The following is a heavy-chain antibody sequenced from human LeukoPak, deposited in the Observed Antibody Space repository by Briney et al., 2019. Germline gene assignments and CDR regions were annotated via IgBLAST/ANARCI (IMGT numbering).Heavy chain of an antibody. J-gene: IGHJ4*02. V-gene: IGHV3-49*04. D-gene: IGHD6-19*01. CDR2: IRGKAYGGTT. Sequence: PGGSLRLSCTASGFTFGDYAMSWVRQAPGKGLEWVGFIRGKAYGGTTEYAASVRGRFTISRDDSKSIAYLQMNSLKTEDTAVYYCTRERLAVAGTSTYWGQGTLVTVSS. CDR1: GFTFGDYA. CDR3: TRERLAVAGTSTY.